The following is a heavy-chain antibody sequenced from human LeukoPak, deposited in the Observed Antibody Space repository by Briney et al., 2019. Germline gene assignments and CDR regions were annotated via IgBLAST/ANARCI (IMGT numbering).Heavy chain of an antibody. V-gene: IGHV3-48*03. Sequence: PGGSLRLSCAASGFTFSSYELYWVRQAPGKGLEWISYISTSSGTIKYANSVRGRFTISRDDARESLYLQMNSLRAEDTAIYYCGASRQYVGAFDIRGQGTLVTVSS. D-gene: IGHD3-16*01. CDR2: ISTSSGTI. CDR3: GASRQYVGAFDI. J-gene: IGHJ3*02. CDR1: GFTFSSYE.